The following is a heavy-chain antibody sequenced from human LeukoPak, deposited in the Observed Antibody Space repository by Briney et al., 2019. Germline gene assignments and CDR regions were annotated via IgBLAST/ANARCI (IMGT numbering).Heavy chain of an antibody. Sequence: GRSLRLSCAASGFAFNTYAMHWVRQAPGQGLEWVALIWHDGSHKFYSNSVRGQFTISRDNSKNTVSLQIKNLRPVDTAVYYCAREIFGSGSYPDLWGQGTLVTVSS. V-gene: IGHV3-33*01. J-gene: IGHJ1*01. CDR2: IWHDGSHK. CDR3: AREIFGSGSYPDL. CDR1: GFAFNTYA. D-gene: IGHD3-10*01.